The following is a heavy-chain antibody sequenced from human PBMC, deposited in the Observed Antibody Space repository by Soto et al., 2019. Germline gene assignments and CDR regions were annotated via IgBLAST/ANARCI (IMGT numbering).Heavy chain of an antibody. J-gene: IGHJ4*02. CDR2: IYYSGST. CDR3: ARDRGYYDSSGYYPSYFDY. V-gene: IGHV4-30-4*01. CDR1: GGSISSGDYY. Sequence: PSETLSLTCTVSGGSISSGDYYWSWIRQPPGKGLEWIGYIYYSGSTYYNPSLKSRVTISVDTSKNQFSLKLSSVTAADTAVYYCARDRGYYDSSGYYPSYFDYWGQGTLVTVSS. D-gene: IGHD3-22*01.